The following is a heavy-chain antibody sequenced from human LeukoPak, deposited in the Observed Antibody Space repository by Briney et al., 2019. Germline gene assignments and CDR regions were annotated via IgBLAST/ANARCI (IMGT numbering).Heavy chain of an antibody. CDR2: FGPEDGET. Sequence: ASVKVSCKVSGYTLTELSMHWVRQAPGKGPEWMGGFGPEDGETIYAQKFQGRVTMTEDTSTDTAYMELSSLRSEDTAVYYCATVGVKSRFKAFDYWGQGTLVTVSS. D-gene: IGHD3-22*01. CDR3: ATVGVKSRFKAFDY. J-gene: IGHJ4*02. CDR1: GYTLTELS. V-gene: IGHV1-24*01.